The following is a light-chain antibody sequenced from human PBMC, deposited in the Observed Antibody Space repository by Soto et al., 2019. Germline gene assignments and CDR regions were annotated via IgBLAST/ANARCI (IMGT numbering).Light chain of an antibody. CDR3: QQYYSSPPT. CDR2: WAS. V-gene: IGKV4-1*01. J-gene: IGKJ1*01. Sequence: DIVMTQSPDSLTVSLGERATINCKSSQNVLYSSNNKNYLAWYQQKPGQPPKLLFYWASTRESGVPDRFSGSGSGTDFTLTISSLQAEDVAVYYCQQYYSSPPTFGQGTKVEVK. CDR1: QNVLYSSNNKNY.